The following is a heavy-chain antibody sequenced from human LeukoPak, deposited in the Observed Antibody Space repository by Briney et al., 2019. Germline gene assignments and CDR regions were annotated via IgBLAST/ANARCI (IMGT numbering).Heavy chain of an antibody. V-gene: IGHV1-46*01. CDR2: INTSGGST. CDR1: GSTFTSYY. J-gene: IGHJ5*02. D-gene: IGHD2-15*01. CDR3: ERDEGCYILT. Sequence: ASVTLSFKSSGSTFTSYYMQLNRHAPGQGLEWMGIINTSGGSTIYEQKFPGRVTMTRATSTSTVYLELRSLRSEDTAAYYCERDEGCYILTLGQGTLFTVSS.